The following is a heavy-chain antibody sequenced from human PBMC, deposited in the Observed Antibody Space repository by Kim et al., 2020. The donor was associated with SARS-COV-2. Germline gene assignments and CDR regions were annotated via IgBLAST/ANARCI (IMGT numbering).Heavy chain of an antibody. CDR2: INNSGST. V-gene: IGHV4-34*01. D-gene: IGHD3-22*01. J-gene: IGHJ6*01. CDR1: GGSFSGYY. CDR3: ATSAPYYYDSSGYRGPGM. Sequence: SETLSLTCAVYGGSFSGYYWSWIRQPPGKGLEWIGEINNSGSTNYNPSLKSRVTISVDTSKNQFSLKLSSVTAADTAVYYCATSAPYYYDSSGYRGPGM.